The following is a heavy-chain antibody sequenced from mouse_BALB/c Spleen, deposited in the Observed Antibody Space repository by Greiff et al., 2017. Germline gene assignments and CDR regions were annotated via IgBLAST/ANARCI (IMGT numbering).Heavy chain of an antibody. CDR1: GFTFSSYA. CDR3: APGGMDY. J-gene: IGHJ4*01. V-gene: IGHV5-9-4*01. CDR2: ISSGGSYT. Sequence: EVHLVESGGGLVKPGGSLKLSCAASGFTFSSYAMSWVRQSPEKRLEWVAEISSGGSYTYYPDTVTGRFTISRDNAKNTLYLEMSSLRSEDTAMYYCAPGGMDYWGQGTSVTVSS.